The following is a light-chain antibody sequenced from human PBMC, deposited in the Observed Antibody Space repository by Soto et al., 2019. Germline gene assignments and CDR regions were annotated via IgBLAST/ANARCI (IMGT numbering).Light chain of an antibody. V-gene: IGKV3-11*01. J-gene: IGKJ5*01. CDR1: QSVSSY. CDR3: QQYDNSPIT. CDR2: DAS. Sequence: EVVLTQSPASLSLSPGDRATLSCRASQSVSSYLAWYQQKPGQAPRLVIYDASKRATGIPARFSGTGSETDFTLTISRLEPEDFAVYYCQQYDNSPITFGQGTRLEIK.